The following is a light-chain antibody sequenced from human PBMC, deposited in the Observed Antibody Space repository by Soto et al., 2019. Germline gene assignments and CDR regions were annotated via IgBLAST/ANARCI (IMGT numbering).Light chain of an antibody. CDR1: QRVYSN. J-gene: IGKJ1*01. CDR2: DAS. Sequence: MTQSPSSLSASAGDRATLSCRASQRVYSNLAWYQQRPGQAPRLLINDASTIATGIPARFSGSRSGTEFTLTISSLQPDDFATYYCQQYNSYLWTFGQGTKVDIK. CDR3: QQYNSYLWT. V-gene: IGKV3D-15*01.